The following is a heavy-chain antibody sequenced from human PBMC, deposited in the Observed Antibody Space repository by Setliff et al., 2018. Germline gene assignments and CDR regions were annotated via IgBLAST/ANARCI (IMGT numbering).Heavy chain of an antibody. CDR2: IYKGRST. V-gene: IGHV4-38-2*01. J-gene: IGHJ6*02. D-gene: IGHD2-21*01. CDR1: ANTLSTSYY. CDR3: TTRTFAVIPHSGPGLDYFYGMDV. Sequence: PSETLSLTCAVSANTLSTSYYWGWVRQPPGKGREWIGDIYKGRSTYYNPSLRSRVPMSLDTSKRQVSLNLNSVTAADTGVYYCTTRTFAVIPHSGPGLDYFYGMDVWGRGTTVTVSS.